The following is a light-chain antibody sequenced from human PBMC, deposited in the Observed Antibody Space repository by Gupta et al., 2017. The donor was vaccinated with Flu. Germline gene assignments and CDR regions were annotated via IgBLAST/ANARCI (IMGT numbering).Light chain of an antibody. CDR3: QVWDGSSDHVV. CDR1: NIGTKS. V-gene: IGLV3-21*02. CDR2: DNS. J-gene: IGLJ2*01. Sequence: SYVLTQAPSASLAPGQTARITWGGNNIGTKSVHGNQQKPGQAPVLVVYDNSDRPSGIPERCSGSNSGNTATRTISRVEAGDEADYYCQVWDGSSDHVVFGGGTKLAGL.